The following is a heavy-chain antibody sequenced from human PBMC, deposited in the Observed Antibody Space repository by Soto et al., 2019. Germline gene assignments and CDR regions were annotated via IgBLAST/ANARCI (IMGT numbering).Heavy chain of an antibody. CDR2: ISWNSGNL. CDR3: AKGASTTVFAFNDY. D-gene: IGHD4-17*01. J-gene: IGHJ4*02. V-gene: IGHV3-9*01. Sequence: EVQLVESGGGLVQPGRSLRLSCAASGFTFDDYAMHWVRQPPGKGLEWVSSISWNSGNLGYADSVKGRFTISRDHAKNSLYLQMNSLRGEDTALYYCAKGASTTVFAFNDYWGQGTLVTVSS. CDR1: GFTFDDYA.